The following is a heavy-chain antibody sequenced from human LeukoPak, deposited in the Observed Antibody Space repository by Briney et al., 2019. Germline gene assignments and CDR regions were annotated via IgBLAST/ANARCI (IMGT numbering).Heavy chain of an antibody. V-gene: IGHV3-30*03. Sequence: PGGSLRLSCAATGFSFSTYGMHWVRQAPGKGLEWVAAISNDGNRKYYADSVKGRFTISRDNSKNTLYLQMNSLRAEDTAVYYCASLSGSGYYFDYWGQGTLVTVSS. J-gene: IGHJ4*02. CDR3: ASLSGSGYYFDY. CDR2: ISNDGNRK. D-gene: IGHD3-22*01. CDR1: GFSFSTYG.